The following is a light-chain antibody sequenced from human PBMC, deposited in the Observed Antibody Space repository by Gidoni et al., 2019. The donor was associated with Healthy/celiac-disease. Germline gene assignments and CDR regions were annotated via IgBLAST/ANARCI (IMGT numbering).Light chain of an antibody. CDR2: YDD. CDR3: AALDDSLNGPV. CDR1: SSNIGNNS. V-gene: IGLV1-36*01. Sequence: HSVLTQPHTVSEAPRHRVTISCSGSSSNIGNNSVNWYHQLPGKAPKLLIYYDDLLPSGVSDRFSGSKSGTSASLAISGLQSEDEADYYCAALDDSLNGPVFGGGTKLTVL. J-gene: IGLJ2*01.